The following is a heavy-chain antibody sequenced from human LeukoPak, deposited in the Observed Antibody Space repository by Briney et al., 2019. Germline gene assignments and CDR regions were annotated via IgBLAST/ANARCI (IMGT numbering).Heavy chain of an antibody. D-gene: IGHD6-6*01. Sequence: SETLSLTCTVSGGSISSYYWSWIRQPPGKGLEWIGYIYYSGSTNYNPSLKSRVTISVDTSKNQFSLKLSSVTAADTAVYYCARARSIAAREVLGDYWGQGTLVTVSS. CDR3: ARARSIAAREVLGDY. CDR2: IYYSGST. CDR1: GGSISSYY. V-gene: IGHV4-59*01. J-gene: IGHJ4*02.